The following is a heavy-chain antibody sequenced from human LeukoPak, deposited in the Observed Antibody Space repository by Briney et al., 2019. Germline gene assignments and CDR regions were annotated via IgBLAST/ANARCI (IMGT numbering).Heavy chain of an antibody. V-gene: IGHV4-4*07. CDR1: GGSIGSFS. Sequence: SETLSLTCTVSGGSIGSFSWSWIRQPAGKGLEWIWRICSSGGTDYYSSLKRRVTMSVDTSNNQFSLKLRSVTAADSATYYCSRDLPSFYFGSGNMFDPWGQGTLVTVSS. CDR3: SRDLPSFYFGSGNMFDP. J-gene: IGHJ5*02. D-gene: IGHD3-10*01. CDR2: ICSSGGT.